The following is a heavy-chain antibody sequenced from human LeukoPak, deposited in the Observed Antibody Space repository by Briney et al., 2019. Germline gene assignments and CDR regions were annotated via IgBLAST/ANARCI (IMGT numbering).Heavy chain of an antibody. J-gene: IGHJ4*02. CDR3: ARAPMIVVVFPPRLDY. CDR1: GYTFTGYY. V-gene: IGHV1-2*02. CDR2: INPNSGGT. D-gene: IGHD3-22*01. Sequence: RASVKVSCKTSGYTFTGYYMHWVRQAPGQGLEWMGWINPNSGGTNYAQKFQDRVTMTGDTSISTAYMELSRLTSDDTAVYHCARAPMIVVVFPPRLDYWGQGTLVTVSS.